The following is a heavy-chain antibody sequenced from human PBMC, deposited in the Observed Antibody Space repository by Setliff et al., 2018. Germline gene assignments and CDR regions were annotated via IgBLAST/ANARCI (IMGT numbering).Heavy chain of an antibody. CDR3: ARTPGRDYYYYYMDV. V-gene: IGHV2-5*01. J-gene: IGHJ6*03. CDR1: GFSLSTSGVG. Sequence: SGPTLVNPTQTLTLTCTFSGFSLSTSGVGMGWIRQPPGKALEWLALIYWNDDKRYSPSLKSRLTITKDTSKNRVVLTMTNMDPVDTATYYCARTPGRDYYYYYMDVWGKGTTVTVSS. CDR2: IYWNDDK.